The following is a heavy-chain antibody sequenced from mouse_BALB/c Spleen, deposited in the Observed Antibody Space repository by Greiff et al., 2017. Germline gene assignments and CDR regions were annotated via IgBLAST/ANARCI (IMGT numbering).Heavy chain of an antibody. Sequence: EVHLVESGGGLVKPGGSLKLSCAASGFTFSDYYMYWVRQTPEKRLEWVATISDGGSYTYYPDSVKGRFTISRDNAKNNLYLQMSSLKSEDTAMYYCARSGDGYYLYYFDYWGQGTTLTVSS. CDR1: GFTFSDYY. D-gene: IGHD2-3*01. CDR3: ARSGDGYYLYYFDY. J-gene: IGHJ2*01. CDR2: ISDGGSYT. V-gene: IGHV5-4*02.